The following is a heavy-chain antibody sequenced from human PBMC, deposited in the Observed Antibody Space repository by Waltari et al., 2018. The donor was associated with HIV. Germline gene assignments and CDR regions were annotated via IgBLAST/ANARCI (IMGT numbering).Heavy chain of an antibody. CDR1: GAPLLLGWSL. CDR2: VYGGGNT. CDR3: ATSKVLSGNYFYGLDV. V-gene: IGHV4-61*02. D-gene: IGHD3-3*01. Sequence: QVQLQESGPGLAKPSQTLSPTCSRLGAPLLLGWSLHSWLRLSAERGMEWIGRVYGGGNTYYNPSLRSRVTISIDTAKNQHSLNLTSVTAADSAVYFCATSKVLSGNYFYGLDVWGQGTTVIVSS. J-gene: IGHJ6*02.